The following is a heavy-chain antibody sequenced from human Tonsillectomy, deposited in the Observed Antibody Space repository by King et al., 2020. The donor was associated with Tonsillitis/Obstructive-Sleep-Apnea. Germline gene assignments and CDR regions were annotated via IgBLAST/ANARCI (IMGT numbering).Heavy chain of an antibody. J-gene: IGHJ4*02. CDR3: ARDSRSHYYDTSGHYTFEY. CDR2: ISAYNGDT. CDR1: GYTFSTYG. Sequence: VQLVESGAEVKKPGASVKVSCKASGYTFSTYGISWVRQAPGQGLEWMGWISAYNGDTNYAQKLQDRVTMTTDTSTSTAYMEVRSLRSDDTAVYYCARDSRSHYYDTSGHYTFEYWGQGTLVTVSS. D-gene: IGHD3-22*01. V-gene: IGHV1-18*01.